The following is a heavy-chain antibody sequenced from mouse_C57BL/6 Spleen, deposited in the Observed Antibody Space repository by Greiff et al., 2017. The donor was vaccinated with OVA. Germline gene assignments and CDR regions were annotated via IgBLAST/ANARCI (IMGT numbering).Heavy chain of an antibody. CDR1: GYTFTDYN. CDR3: ARFGRFAY. CDR2: INPNNGGT. V-gene: IGHV1-18*01. J-gene: IGHJ3*01. D-gene: IGHD4-1*01. Sequence: VQLQQSGPELVKPGASVKIPCKASGYTFTDYNMDWVKQSHGKSLEWIGDINPNNGGTIYNQKFKGKATLTVDKSSSTAYMELRSLTSEDTAVYYCARFGRFAYWGQGTLVTVSA.